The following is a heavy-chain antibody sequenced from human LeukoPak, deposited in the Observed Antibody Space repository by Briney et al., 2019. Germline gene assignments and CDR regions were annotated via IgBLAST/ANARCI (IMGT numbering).Heavy chain of an antibody. CDR2: LTPLAGTP. CDR3: AKFWSGYYTD. Sequence: ASVKVSCKASGDTFGTFSFNWVRQAPSEGLEWLGGLTPLAGTPNYAQKFQGRLTISADKSTSTVYMELSRLTSEDTAVYFCAKFWSGYYTDWGQGTLVSVSS. CDR1: GDTFGTFS. J-gene: IGHJ4*02. D-gene: IGHD3-3*01. V-gene: IGHV1-69*06.